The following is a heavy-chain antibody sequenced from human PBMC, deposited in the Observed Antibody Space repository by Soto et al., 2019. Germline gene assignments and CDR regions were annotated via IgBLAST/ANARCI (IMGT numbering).Heavy chain of an antibody. CDR2: IFYNGDT. V-gene: IGHV4-61*01. CDR3: ASDLGARDDFWSGLFSAGGNYYYGWDV. Sequence: QVLLQESGPGLVQPSETLSLTCTVSGASVSSNNHYWTWIRQAPGKGLEWMGDIFYNGDTNYNPSLRSRVTLSMDRSRNQFSLEVSSVTAADTAMYYCASDLGARDDFWSGLFSAGGNYYYGWDVWGQGATVTVSS. CDR1: GASVSSNNHY. J-gene: IGHJ6*02. D-gene: IGHD3-3*01.